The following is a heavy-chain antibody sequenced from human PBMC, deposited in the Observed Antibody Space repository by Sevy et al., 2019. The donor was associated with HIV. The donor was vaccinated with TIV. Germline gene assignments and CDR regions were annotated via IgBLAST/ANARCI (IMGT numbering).Heavy chain of an antibody. V-gene: IGHV1-2*06. Sequence: ASVKLSCKTSGYTFTDYYLHWSRQAPGQGLEWMGRINPLTGATNFVQSFQGRVAVTRDTSISTAYMELSGLRSDDTAVYYCAANDHWGQGTLVTVSS. CDR3: AANDH. CDR1: GYTFTDYY. J-gene: IGHJ4*02. CDR2: INPLTGAT.